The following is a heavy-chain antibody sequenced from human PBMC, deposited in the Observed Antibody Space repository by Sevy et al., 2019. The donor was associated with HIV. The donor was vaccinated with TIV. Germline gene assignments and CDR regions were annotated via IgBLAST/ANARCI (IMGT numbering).Heavy chain of an antibody. J-gene: IGHJ3*02. CDR1: GFTFDDYA. CDR3: AKRAVAGTGVQAFDI. CDR2: ISWNSGSI. Sequence: GGSLRLSCAASGFTFDDYAMHWVRQAPGKGLEWVSGISWNSGSIGYADSVKGRFTISRDNAKNSLYLQMNSLRAEDMALYYCAKRAVAGTGVQAFDIWGQGTMVTFSS. D-gene: IGHD6-19*01. V-gene: IGHV3-9*03.